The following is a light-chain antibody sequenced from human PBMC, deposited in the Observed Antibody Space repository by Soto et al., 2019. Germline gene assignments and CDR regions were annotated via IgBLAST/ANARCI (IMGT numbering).Light chain of an antibody. V-gene: IGKV3-15*01. J-gene: IGKJ1*01. CDR3: HQYKNWPPWT. CDR2: GAS. CDR1: RRISRN. Sequence: EVVVTQSPATLSVSPGERATLSCRASRRISRNLAWYQQKPGQAPRLLIYGASTRATGIPARFSGSGSETEVTLTISNLQSEDFAVYYCHQYKNWPPWTFGQGTKVEIK.